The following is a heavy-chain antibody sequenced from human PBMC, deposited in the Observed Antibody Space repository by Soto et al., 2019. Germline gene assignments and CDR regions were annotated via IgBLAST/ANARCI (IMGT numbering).Heavy chain of an antibody. J-gene: IGHJ4*02. D-gene: IGHD6-19*01. CDR3: TSFRHAVPCTDNSDY. CDR2: IRSKANSYTT. CDR1: GFSFSDST. V-gene: IGHV3-73*01. Sequence: GSLRLSCATSGFSFSDSTIHWVRRASGKGLEWVGRIRSKANSYTTEYAASVKGKFTISRDDTKNTAYLQMNSLKTEDTAVYFCTSFRHAVPCTDNSDYWGQGT.